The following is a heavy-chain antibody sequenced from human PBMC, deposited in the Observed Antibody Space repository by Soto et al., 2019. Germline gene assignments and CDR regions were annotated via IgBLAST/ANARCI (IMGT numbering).Heavy chain of an antibody. CDR3: ARMAASGSLNWFDP. J-gene: IGHJ5*02. CDR1: GYTFTNYE. CDR2: MNPGSGNT. D-gene: IGHD3-10*01. V-gene: IGHV1-8*01. Sequence: ASVKVSCKASGYTFTNYEINCVRQATGQGLEWMGWMNPGSGNTDYAHKFQGRVTMTRNISTSTAYMELSSLGSDDTAIYYCARMAASGSLNWFDPWGQGTLVTVSS.